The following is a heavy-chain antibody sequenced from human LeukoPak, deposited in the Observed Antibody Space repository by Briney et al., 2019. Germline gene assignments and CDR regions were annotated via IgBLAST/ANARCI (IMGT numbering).Heavy chain of an antibody. J-gene: IGHJ4*02. CDR3: ARDKVSAEEYYYDSSGYSNFDY. CDR2: ISAYNGNT. D-gene: IGHD3-22*01. Sequence: ASVKVSCKASGYTFTSYGISWVRQAPGQGLEWMGWISAYNGNTNYAQKLQGRVTMTTDTSTSTAYMELRGLRSDDTAVYYCARDKVSAEEYYYDSSGYSNFDYWGQGTLVTVSS. V-gene: IGHV1-18*01. CDR1: GYTFTSYG.